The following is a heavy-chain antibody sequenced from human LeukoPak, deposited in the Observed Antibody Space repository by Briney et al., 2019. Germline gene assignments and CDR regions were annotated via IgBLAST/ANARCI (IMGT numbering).Heavy chain of an antibody. D-gene: IGHD5-24*01. CDR2: IHHSGAS. CDR3: ARGGGQRRSWLDL. Sequence: NPSETLSLTCAVHYGALSGYYWTWIRQSPGKGLERIGEIHHSGASNYNASLKSRVAISLDTSKNQFSLQLTSMTAADTAVYFCARGGGQRRSWLDLWGQGTLVSVTS. V-gene: IGHV4-34*01. CDR1: YGALSGYY. J-gene: IGHJ5*02.